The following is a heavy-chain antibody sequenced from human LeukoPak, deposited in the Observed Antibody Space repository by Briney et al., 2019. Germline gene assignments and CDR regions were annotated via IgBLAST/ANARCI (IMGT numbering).Heavy chain of an antibody. CDR3: AREWELLPYNWFDP. V-gene: IGHV3-74*01. J-gene: IGHJ5*02. D-gene: IGHD1-26*01. CDR1: GFTFSSYW. CDR2: INSDGSST. Sequence: VGSLRLSCAASGFTFSSYWMHWVRQAPGKGLVWVSRINSDGSSTSYADSVKGRFTISRDNAKNTLYLQMNSLRAEDTAVYYCAREWELLPYNWFDPWGQGTLVTVSS.